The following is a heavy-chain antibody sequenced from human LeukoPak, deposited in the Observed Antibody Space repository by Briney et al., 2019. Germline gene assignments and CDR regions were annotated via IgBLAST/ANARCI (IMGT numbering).Heavy chain of an antibody. J-gene: IGHJ6*03. CDR2: INHSGST. D-gene: IGHD3-3*01. V-gene: IGHV4-34*01. CDR3: ARSTTIHYDFWSGYYEYYYYMDV. CDR1: GGSFSGYY. Sequence: PSETLSLTCAVYGGSFSGYYWSWIRQPPGKGLEWIGEINHSGSTNYNPSLKSRVTISVDTSKNQFSLKLSSVTAADTAVYYCARSTTIHYDFWSGYYEYYYYMDVWGKGTTVTVSS.